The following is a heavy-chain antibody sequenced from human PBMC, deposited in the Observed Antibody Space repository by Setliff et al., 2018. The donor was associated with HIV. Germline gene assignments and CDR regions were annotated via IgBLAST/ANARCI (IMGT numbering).Heavy chain of an antibody. D-gene: IGHD3-22*01. J-gene: IGHJ3*02. Sequence: SETLSLTCTVSGDSIGTTTYYWGWIRQAPEKGLEWIGSIDFSGSAYYNPSLESRVTISVDTSKNQFSLKLNSVTAADTAVYYCARGDTYYHDRSGYVKSALDAFDIWGRGTLVTVSS. V-gene: IGHV4-39*01. CDR3: ARGDTYYHDRSGYVKSALDAFDI. CDR2: IDFSGSA. CDR1: GDSIGTTTYY.